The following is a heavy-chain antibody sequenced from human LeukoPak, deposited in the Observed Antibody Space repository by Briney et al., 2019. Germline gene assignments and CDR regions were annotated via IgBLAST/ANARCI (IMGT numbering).Heavy chain of an antibody. CDR3: ARDRYGGPDNYYYYYGMDV. V-gene: IGHV3-7*01. D-gene: IGHD1-26*01. J-gene: IGHJ6*02. CDR1: GFTFSSYW. CDR2: IKQDGSEK. Sequence: GGSLRLSCAASGFTFSSYWMSWVRQAPGKGLEWVANIKQDGSEKYYVDSVKGRFTISRDNAKNSLYLRMNSLRAEDTAVYYCARDRYGGPDNYYYYYGMDVWGQGTTVTVSS.